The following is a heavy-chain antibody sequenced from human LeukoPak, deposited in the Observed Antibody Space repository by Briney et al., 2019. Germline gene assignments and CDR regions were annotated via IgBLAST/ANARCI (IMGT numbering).Heavy chain of an antibody. Sequence: SSETLSLTCTVSGGSISSYYWSWIRQPAGKGLEWIGRIYTSGSTNYNPSLKSRVTISVDTSKNQFSLKLSSVTAADTAVYYCARGYSGYAARYFDYWGQGTLVTVSS. D-gene: IGHD5-12*01. J-gene: IGHJ4*02. CDR1: GGSISSYY. CDR3: ARGYSGYAARYFDY. CDR2: IYTSGST. V-gene: IGHV4-4*07.